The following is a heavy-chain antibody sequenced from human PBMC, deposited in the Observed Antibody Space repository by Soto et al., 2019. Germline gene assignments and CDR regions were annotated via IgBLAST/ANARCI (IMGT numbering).Heavy chain of an antibody. CDR3: AREGSSSSEYFQH. Sequence: GASVKVSCKASGYTFTGYYMHWVLQAPGQGLEWMGWINPNSGGANYAQKFQDRVAMTRDTSITTAYMELSRLTSDDTAVYYCAREGSSSSEYFQHWGQGTLVTVS. D-gene: IGHD6-6*01. J-gene: IGHJ1*01. V-gene: IGHV1-2*02. CDR1: GYTFTGYY. CDR2: INPNSGGA.